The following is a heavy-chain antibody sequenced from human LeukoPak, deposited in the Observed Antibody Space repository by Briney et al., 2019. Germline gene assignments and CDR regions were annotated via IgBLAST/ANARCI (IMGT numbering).Heavy chain of an antibody. D-gene: IGHD2-21*01. CDR3: ATSHDVKTAPYDL. Sequence: SETLSLTCAVSGGSIRDYQWSWIRQPPGKGLEWIGHINTNGRTDYNPSLRSRLTFSVDTSRDQFSLKLSSVTAADTAVYYCATSHDVKTAPYDLWGQGTLVTVSS. CDR1: GGSIRDYQ. CDR2: INTNGRT. V-gene: IGHV4-4*09. J-gene: IGHJ5*02.